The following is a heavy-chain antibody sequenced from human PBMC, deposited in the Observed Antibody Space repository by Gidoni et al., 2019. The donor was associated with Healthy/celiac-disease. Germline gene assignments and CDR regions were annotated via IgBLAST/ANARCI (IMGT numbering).Heavy chain of an antibody. CDR2: ISSNGGST. D-gene: IGHD6-6*01. Sequence: EVQLVESGGGLVQPGGSLRLSCAASGFTFSSYAMHWVRQAPGKGLEYVSAISSNGGSTYYANSVKGRFTISRDNSKNTLYLQMGSLRAEDMAVYYCARESIAARPYYYGMDVWGQGTTVTVSS. CDR1: GFTFSSYA. CDR3: ARESIAARPYYYGMDV. V-gene: IGHV3-64*01. J-gene: IGHJ6*02.